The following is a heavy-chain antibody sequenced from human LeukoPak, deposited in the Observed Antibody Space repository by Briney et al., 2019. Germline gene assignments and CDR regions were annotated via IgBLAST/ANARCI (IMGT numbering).Heavy chain of an antibody. D-gene: IGHD5-18*01. V-gene: IGHV1-2*02. CDR2: INPNSG. Sequence: ASVKVSCKASGYTFTDYYIHWVRQAPGQGPEWMGGINPNSGYAQKIQGRVTMTSDTSIRTAYMELSRLRFDDTALYYCARSYGQRVSDAFDIWGQGTMVTVSS. CDR3: ARSYGQRVSDAFDI. J-gene: IGHJ3*02. CDR1: GYTFTDYY.